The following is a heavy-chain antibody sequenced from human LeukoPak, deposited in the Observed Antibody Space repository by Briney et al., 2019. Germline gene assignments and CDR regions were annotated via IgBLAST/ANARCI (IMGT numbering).Heavy chain of an antibody. CDR1: GFTFDDYA. V-gene: IGHV3-23*01. CDR2: ISGSGGST. D-gene: IGHD4-17*01. Sequence: GGSLRLSCAASGFTFDDYAMHWVRQAPGKGLEWVSAISGSGGSTYYADSVKGRFTISRDNSKNTLYLQMNSLRAEDTAVYYCAKEKSDYGDYFGDAFDIWGQGTMVTVSS. CDR3: AKEKSDYGDYFGDAFDI. J-gene: IGHJ3*02.